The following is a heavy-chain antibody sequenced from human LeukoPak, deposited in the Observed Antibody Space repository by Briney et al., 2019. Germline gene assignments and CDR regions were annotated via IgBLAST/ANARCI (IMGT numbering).Heavy chain of an antibody. CDR3: AKSIRPAAGPFVDY. V-gene: IGHV3-23*01. CDR2: IIGSEDDK. J-gene: IGHJ4*02. CDR1: GFTFSSSV. D-gene: IGHD6-13*01. Sequence: GGSLRLSCAASGFTFSSSVVRWVRQAPGKGLEWVSSIIGSEDDKIYADSVKGRFIISRDNSKNTLYLQMNSLRAEDTAVYYCAKSIRPAAGPFVDYWGQGTLVTVSS.